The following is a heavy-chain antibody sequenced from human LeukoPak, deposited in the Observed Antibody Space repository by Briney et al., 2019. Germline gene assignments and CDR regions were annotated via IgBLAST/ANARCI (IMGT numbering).Heavy chain of an antibody. CDR1: GGSFSGYY. D-gene: IGHD3-16*01. Sequence: ASETLSLTCAVYGGSFSGYYWSWIRQPPGKGLEWIGSIYDSGSTYYNPSLKSRVTISVDTSKNQFSLKLNSVTAADTAVYYCARHYGPWGQGTLVTVSS. J-gene: IGHJ5*02. CDR3: ARHYGP. V-gene: IGHV4-34*01. CDR2: IYDSGST.